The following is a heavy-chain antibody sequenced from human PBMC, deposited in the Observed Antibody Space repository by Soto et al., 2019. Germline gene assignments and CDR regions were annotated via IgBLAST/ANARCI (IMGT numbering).Heavy chain of an antibody. Sequence: QVQLVQSGAEVKKPGSSVKVSCKTSGGTFSTYSIVWVRQAPGEGLEWMGGLIPIFGTANYAQKFQDRVTSTADKSTNTSFMELSSLKSEDTAMYYCASSSGNNYGVGTNYYFDYWGQGTLITVSS. CDR2: LIPIFGTA. V-gene: IGHV1-69*06. CDR3: ASSSGNNYGVGTNYYFDY. CDR1: GGTFSTYS. J-gene: IGHJ4*02. D-gene: IGHD1-26*01.